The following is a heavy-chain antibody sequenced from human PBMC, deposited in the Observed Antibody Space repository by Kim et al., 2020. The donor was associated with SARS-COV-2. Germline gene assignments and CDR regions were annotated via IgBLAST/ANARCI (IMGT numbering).Heavy chain of an antibody. J-gene: IGHJ4*02. V-gene: IGHV3-15*01. CDR2: IKSKTDGGTT. CDR3: TIRPESKYSSGWYELDY. CDR1: GFTFSNAW. Sequence: GGSLRLSCAASGFTFSNAWMSWVRQAPGKGLEWVGRIKSKTDGGTTDYAAPVKGRFTISRDDSKNTLYLQMNSLKTEDTAVYYCTIRPESKYSSGWYELDYWGQGTLVTVSS. D-gene: IGHD6-19*01.